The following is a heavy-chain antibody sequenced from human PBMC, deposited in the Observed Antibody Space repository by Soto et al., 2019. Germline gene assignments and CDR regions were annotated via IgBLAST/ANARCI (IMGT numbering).Heavy chain of an antibody. CDR2: FSSSSGTI. J-gene: IGHJ5*02. D-gene: IGHD3-22*01. V-gene: IGHV3-48*01. Sequence: RLSCAASGFTFSSYNMNWVRQAPGKGLEWVSYFSSSSGTIYYADSVKGRFTISRDNAKNSLYLQMNSLRAEDTAGYYCAREGDSSGWYNWFDPWGQGTLVTVSS. CDR1: GFTFSSYN. CDR3: AREGDSSGWYNWFDP.